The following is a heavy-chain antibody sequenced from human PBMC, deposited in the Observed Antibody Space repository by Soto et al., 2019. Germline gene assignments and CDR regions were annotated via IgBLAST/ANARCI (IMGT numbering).Heavy chain of an antibody. D-gene: IGHD5-12*01. CDR3: TTGYGASRSPFAY. CDR1: VFTFRSYS. Sequence: PGGSLRLSCAASVFTFRSYSMNWVRQAPGKGPECVAGISVSGDRAYHANSVKGRFTISRDNSKNTMYLQVNSLRAEDTAVYYGTTGYGASRSPFAYWGQGTKVTLSS. CDR2: ISVSGDRA. J-gene: IGHJ4*02. V-gene: IGHV3-23*01.